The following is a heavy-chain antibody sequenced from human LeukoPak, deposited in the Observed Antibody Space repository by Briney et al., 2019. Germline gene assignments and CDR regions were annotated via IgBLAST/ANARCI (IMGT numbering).Heavy chain of an antibody. V-gene: IGHV4-4*08. CDR3: ARGQWLVRDYYYGMDV. D-gene: IGHD6-19*01. CDR1: GGSISSYY. CDR2: IYTSGST. J-gene: IGHJ6*02. Sequence: SETLSLTCTVSGGSISSYYWSWIRQPPGKGLEWIGYIYTSGSTNYNPSLKSRVTMSVDTSKNQFSLKLSSVTAADTAVYYCARGQWLVRDYYYGMDVWDQGTTVTVSS.